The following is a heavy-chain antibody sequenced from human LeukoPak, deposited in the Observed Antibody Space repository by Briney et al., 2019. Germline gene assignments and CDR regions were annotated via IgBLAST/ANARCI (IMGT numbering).Heavy chain of an antibody. V-gene: IGHV4-34*01. CDR3: ARLGVKRSGQSYYYYGMDV. Sequence: SETLSPTCAVYGGSFSGYYWSWIRQPPGKGLEWIGEINHSGSTNYNPSLKSRVTISVDTSKNQFSLKLSSVTAADTAVYYCARLGVKRSGQSYYYYGMDVWGQGTTVTVSS. J-gene: IGHJ6*02. CDR1: GGSFSGYY. CDR2: INHSGST. D-gene: IGHD1-26*01.